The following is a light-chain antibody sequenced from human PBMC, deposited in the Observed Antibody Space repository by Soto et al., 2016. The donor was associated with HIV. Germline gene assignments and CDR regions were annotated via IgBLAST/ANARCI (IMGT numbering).Light chain of an antibody. V-gene: IGKV2-28*01. CDR3: MQALQTPRT. J-gene: IGKJ1*01. CDR2: MGS. CDR1: QSLLHSNGNTY. Sequence: DIVMTQSPLSLPVSPREPASISCRSSQSLLHSNGNTYLDWYLQKPGQSPQHLIYMGSNRASAVPDRFSGSGSGTDFTLNISRVEAEDAGIYYCMQALQTPRTFGQGTKLET.